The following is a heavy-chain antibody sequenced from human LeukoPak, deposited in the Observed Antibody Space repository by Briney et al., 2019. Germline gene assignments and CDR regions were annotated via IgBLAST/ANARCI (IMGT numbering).Heavy chain of an antibody. CDR3: ARVGIDYGSIDY. CDR1: GGTFSSYA. D-gene: IGHD3-10*01. J-gene: IGHJ4*02. V-gene: IGHV1-69*04. CDR2: IIPILGIA. Sequence: GASVKVSCKASGGTFSSYAISWVRQAPGQGLEWMGRIIPILGIANYAQKFQGRVTITADKSTSTAYMELSSLRSEDTAVYYCARVGIDYGSIDYWGQGTLVTVSS.